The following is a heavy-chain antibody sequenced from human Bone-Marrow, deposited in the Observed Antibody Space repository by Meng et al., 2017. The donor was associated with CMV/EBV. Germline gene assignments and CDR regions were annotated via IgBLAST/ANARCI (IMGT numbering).Heavy chain of an antibody. CDR2: INPNSGGT. CDR1: GYTFTGYY. Sequence: QVQLVQSGAEVKKPGASVKVSCXASGYTFTGYYMHWVRQAPGQGLEWIGWINPNSGGTNYAQKFQGRVTMTRDTSISTAYMELSRLRSDDTAVYYCARDRVLYSSSWYYFDYWGQGTLVTVSS. V-gene: IGHV1-2*02. D-gene: IGHD6-13*01. J-gene: IGHJ4*02. CDR3: ARDRVLYSSSWYYFDY.